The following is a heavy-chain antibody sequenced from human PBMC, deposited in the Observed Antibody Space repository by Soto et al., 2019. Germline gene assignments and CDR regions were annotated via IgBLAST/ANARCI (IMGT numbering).Heavy chain of an antibody. CDR1: GSSISSYY. CDR3: SRVPNVGIPAAEGFYYYGMDV. D-gene: IGHD2-2*01. Sequence: AETLSLTXTVSGSSISSYYWSWIRQPPGKGLEWIGYIYYSGSTNYNPSLKSRVTISVDTSKNQFSLKLSSVTGAGTAVYYCSRVPNVGIPAAEGFYYYGMDVWGQGTTVTVSS. J-gene: IGHJ6*02. CDR2: IYYSGST. V-gene: IGHV4-59*12.